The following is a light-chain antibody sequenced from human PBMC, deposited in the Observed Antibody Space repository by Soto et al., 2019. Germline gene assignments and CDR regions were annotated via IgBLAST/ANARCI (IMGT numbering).Light chain of an antibody. V-gene: IGKV3-11*01. CDR2: DAS. CDR1: QSVNSY. CDR3: QQRFNWPT. Sequence: EIALTQSPATLSLSPGERATLSCRASQSVNSYLACYQQKPGQAPRRLIYDASNRATGIPARFSGSGSGTDFTLTISSLEPEDLAVYYCQQRFNWPTFGQGTKLEIK. J-gene: IGKJ2*01.